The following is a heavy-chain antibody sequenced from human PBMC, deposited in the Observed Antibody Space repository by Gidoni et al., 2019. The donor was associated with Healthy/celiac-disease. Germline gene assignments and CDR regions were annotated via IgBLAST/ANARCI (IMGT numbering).Heavy chain of an antibody. J-gene: IGHJ6*02. D-gene: IGHD3-10*01. CDR3: AKDLLTMVQGAQTYGMDV. CDR2: ISYDGSNK. CDR1: GFTFSSYG. V-gene: IGHV3-30*18. Sequence: QVQLVESGGGVVQPGRSLRLSCAASGFTFSSYGRHWVRQAPGKGLEWVAVISYDGSNKYYADSVKGRFTISRDNTKNTLYLQMNSLRAEDTAVYYCAKDLLTMVQGAQTYGMDVWGQGTTVTVSS.